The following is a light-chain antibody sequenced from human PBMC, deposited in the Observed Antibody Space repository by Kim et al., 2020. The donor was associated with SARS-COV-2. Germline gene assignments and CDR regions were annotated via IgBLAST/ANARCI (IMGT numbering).Light chain of an antibody. CDR3: HQRSIGYT. V-gene: IGKV3-11*01. J-gene: IGKJ2*01. CDR1: SVSSY. CDR2: DAS. Sequence: SVSSYLVWYQQKPGQGPRLLIYDASKRATGIPARFSGSGSGTDFTLTISSLEPEDFAVYYCHQRSIGYTFGQGTKLEI.